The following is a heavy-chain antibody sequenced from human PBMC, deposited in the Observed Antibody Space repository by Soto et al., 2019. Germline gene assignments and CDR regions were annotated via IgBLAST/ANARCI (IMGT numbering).Heavy chain of an antibody. J-gene: IGHJ6*02. Sequence: EVQLVESGGGLVKPGGFLRLSCAASGFTFSSYSMNWVRQAPGKGLEWVSSISSSSSYIYYADSVKGRFTISRDNAKNSLYLQMNSLRAEDTALYYCARDFTYYYYSGMDVWGQGTTVTVSS. CDR3: ARDFTYYYYSGMDV. CDR2: ISSSSSYI. V-gene: IGHV3-21*01. CDR1: GFTFSSYS. D-gene: IGHD3-16*01.